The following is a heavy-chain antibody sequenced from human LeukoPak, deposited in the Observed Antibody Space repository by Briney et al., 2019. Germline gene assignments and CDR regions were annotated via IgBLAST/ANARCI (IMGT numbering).Heavy chain of an antibody. V-gene: IGHV3-11*04. J-gene: IGHJ3*02. CDR1: GFTFSDYY. Sequence: GGSLRLSCAASGFTFSDYYMSWIRQAPGKGLEWVSYISSSGSTIYYADSVKGRFTISRDNAKNSLYLQMNSLRAEDTAVYYCVRDLLTGDYAFDIWGQGTMVTVSS. D-gene: IGHD7-27*01. CDR3: VRDLLTGDYAFDI. CDR2: ISSSGSTI.